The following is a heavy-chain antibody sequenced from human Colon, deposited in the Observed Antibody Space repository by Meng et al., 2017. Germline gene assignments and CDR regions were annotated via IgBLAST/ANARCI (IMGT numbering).Heavy chain of an antibody. CDR2: INHSGST. CDR1: GGSFSGYH. CDR3: ARERLSSGWYGGRWFDP. Sequence: QVQLKQWGAGLLKPSETLSLTCAVYGGSFSGYHWSWIRQPPGKGLEWIGEINHSGSTNYNPSLKSRVTISVDTSKNQFSLKLSSVTAADTAVYYCARERLSSGWYGGRWFDPWGQGTLVTVSS. V-gene: IGHV4-34*01. J-gene: IGHJ5*02. D-gene: IGHD6-19*01.